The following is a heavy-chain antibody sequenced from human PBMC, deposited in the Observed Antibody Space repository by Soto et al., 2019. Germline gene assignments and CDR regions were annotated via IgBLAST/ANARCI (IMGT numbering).Heavy chain of an antibody. CDR1: GFTFSSYS. V-gene: IGHV3-21*01. CDR2: ISSSSSYI. J-gene: IGHJ5*02. D-gene: IGHD6-6*01. Sequence: GGSLRLSCAASGFTFSSYSMNWVRQAPGKGLEWVSSISSSSSYIYYADSVKGRFTISRDNAKNSLYLQMNSLRAEDTAVYYCARGGDSSSRNWFDPWGQGTLVTVSS. CDR3: ARGGDSSSRNWFDP.